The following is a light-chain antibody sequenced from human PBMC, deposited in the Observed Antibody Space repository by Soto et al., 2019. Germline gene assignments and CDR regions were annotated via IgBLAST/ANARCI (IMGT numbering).Light chain of an antibody. V-gene: IGKV1-5*03. CDR3: QQYRRYPRS. CDR1: QTVSSW. J-gene: IGKJ4*01. Sequence: DLQMTQSPSTLAGSLGERVTITCGASQTVSSWLAWYQQKPGKAPKILSYNASTLKSGVPSRFSGSGSGTEFTLTISSLQPDDFATYYCQQYRRYPRSFGGGTKVDIK. CDR2: NAS.